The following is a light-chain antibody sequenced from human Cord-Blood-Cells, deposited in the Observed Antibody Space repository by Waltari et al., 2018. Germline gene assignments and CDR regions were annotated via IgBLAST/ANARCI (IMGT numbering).Light chain of an antibody. J-gene: IGLJ2*01. CDR3: SSYTSSSTLEV. Sequence: QSALTQPASVSGSPGQSITISCPGTSSDVGGYNYVSWYQQHPGKAPKLMIYDVINRPSGVSNRFSGSKSGNTASLTISGLQAEDEADYYCSSYTSSSTLEVFGGGTKLTVL. CDR1: SSDVGGYNY. CDR2: DVI. V-gene: IGLV2-14*01.